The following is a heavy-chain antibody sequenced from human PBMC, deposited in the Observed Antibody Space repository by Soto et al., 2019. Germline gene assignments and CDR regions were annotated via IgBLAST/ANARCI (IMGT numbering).Heavy chain of an antibody. CDR1: GFTFSSYG. CDR2: IWYDGSNK. CDR3: ARDPMFSFGGVIASGDYYYYMDV. Sequence: GGSLRLSCAASGFTFSSYGMHWVRQAPGKGLEWVAVIWYDGSNKYYAGSAKGRFTISRDNSKNTLYLQMNSLRAEDAAVSYCARDPMFSFGGVIASGDYYYYMDVWGKGTTVTVSS. D-gene: IGHD3-16*02. J-gene: IGHJ6*03. V-gene: IGHV3-33*01.